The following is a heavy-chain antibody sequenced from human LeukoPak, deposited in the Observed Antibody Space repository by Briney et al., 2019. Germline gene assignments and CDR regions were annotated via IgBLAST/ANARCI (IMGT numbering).Heavy chain of an antibody. CDR2: INPNSGGT. CDR1: GYTFTGYY. D-gene: IGHD6-6*01. V-gene: IGHV1-2*02. CDR3: ARERSMGIWFDP. Sequence: AASVKVSCKASGYTFTGYYMHWVRQAPGQGLEWMGWINPNSGGTNYAQKFQGRVTMTRDTSISTAYMELSRLRSDDTAVYYCARERSMGIWFDPWGQGTLVTVSS. J-gene: IGHJ5*02.